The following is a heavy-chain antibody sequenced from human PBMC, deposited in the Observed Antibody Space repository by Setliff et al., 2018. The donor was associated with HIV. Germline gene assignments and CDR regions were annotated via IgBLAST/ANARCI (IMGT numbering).Heavy chain of an antibody. CDR2: IRYDGSNK. J-gene: IGHJ4*02. V-gene: IGHV3-30*02. Sequence: GGSLRLSCEASAFIFSSYGMHWVRQAPGKGLEWIAFIRYDGSNKYYADSVKGRFTISRDNSKNTLYLEMTSLRAEDTAVYHCARPFDQWGQGALVTVSS. CDR1: AFIFSSYG. CDR3: ARPFDQ.